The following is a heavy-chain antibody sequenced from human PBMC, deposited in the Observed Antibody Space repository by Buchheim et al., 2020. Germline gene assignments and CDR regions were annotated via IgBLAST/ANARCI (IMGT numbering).Heavy chain of an antibody. Sequence: QVQLVQSGAEVKKPGASVKISCEASGYALTSYDMHWVRQAPGQGLEWVGRINTSGGNTNYAPNFQGRITVTRATSTSTVYMELRSLRSEDTAVYYCARERGDFWSGYNYYYGMDVWGQGTT. V-gene: IGHV1-46*03. CDR1: GYALTSYD. CDR3: ARERGDFWSGYNYYYGMDV. CDR2: INTSGGNT. D-gene: IGHD3-3*01. J-gene: IGHJ6*02.